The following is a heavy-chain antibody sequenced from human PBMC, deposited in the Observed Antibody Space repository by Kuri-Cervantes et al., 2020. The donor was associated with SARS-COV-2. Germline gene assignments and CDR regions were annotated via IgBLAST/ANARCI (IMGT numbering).Heavy chain of an antibody. CDR2: IKQDGSGK. J-gene: IGHJ6*02. D-gene: IGHD4/OR15-4a*01. CDR1: GFTFSSYW. CDR3: ARGDDYDPDYYYYGMDV. V-gene: IGHV3-7*01. Sequence: GESLKISCAASGFTFSSYWMSWVRQAPGKGLEWVANIKQDGSGKYYVDSVKGRFTISRDNAKNSLYLQMNSLRAEDTAVYYCARGDDYDPDYYYYGMDVWGQGTTVTVSS.